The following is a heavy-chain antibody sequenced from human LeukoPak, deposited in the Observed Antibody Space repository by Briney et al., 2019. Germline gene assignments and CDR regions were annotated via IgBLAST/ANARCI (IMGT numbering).Heavy chain of an antibody. CDR2: INHSGST. V-gene: IGHV4-34*01. J-gene: IGHJ3*02. CDR1: GGSFSGYY. CDR3: ARERYFDWLLLGDAFDI. D-gene: IGHD3-9*01. Sequence: PSETPSLTCAVYGGSFSGYYWSWIRQPPGKGLEWIGEINHSGSTNYNPSLKSRVTISVDTSKNQFSLKLSSVTAADTAVYYCARERYFDWLLLGDAFDIWAKGQWSPSLQ.